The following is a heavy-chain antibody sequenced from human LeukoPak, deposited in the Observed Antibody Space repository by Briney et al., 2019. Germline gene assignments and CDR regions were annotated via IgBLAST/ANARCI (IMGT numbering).Heavy chain of an antibody. V-gene: IGHV3-30*18. Sequence: GGSLRLSCAASGFTFSSYWMHWVRQAPGKGLEWVAVISYDGSNKYYADSVKGRFTISRDNSKNTLYLQMNSLRAEDTAVYYCAKDNSYGYYWGQGTLVTVSS. CDR1: GFTFSSYW. CDR2: ISYDGSNK. CDR3: AKDNSYGYY. D-gene: IGHD5-18*01. J-gene: IGHJ4*02.